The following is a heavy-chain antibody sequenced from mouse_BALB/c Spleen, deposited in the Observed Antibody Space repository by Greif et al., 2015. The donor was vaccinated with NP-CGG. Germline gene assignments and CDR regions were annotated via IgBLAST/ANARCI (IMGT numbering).Heavy chain of an antibody. CDR1: GYTFSSYW. J-gene: IGHJ4*01. V-gene: IGHV1-9*01. D-gene: IGHD1-1*01. Sequence: QVQLQQSGAERMKRGASVKISCKATGYTFSSYWIEWVKQRPGHGLEWMGEILPGSGSTNYNEKFKGKATFTADTSSNTAFVQLSSLTSEDSAVYYCARYYDDYAMDYWGQGTSVTVSS. CDR3: ARYYDDYAMDY. CDR2: ILPGSGST.